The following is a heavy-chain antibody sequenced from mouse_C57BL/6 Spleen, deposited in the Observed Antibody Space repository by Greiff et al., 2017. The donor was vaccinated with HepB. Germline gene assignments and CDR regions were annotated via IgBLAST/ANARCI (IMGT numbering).Heavy chain of an antibody. V-gene: IGHV1-50*01. D-gene: IGHD1-1*01. J-gene: IGHJ3*01. CDR2: IDPSDSYT. CDR1: GYTFTSYW. CDR3: ARPILLRSGFAY. Sequence: QVQLQHPGAELVKPGASVKLSCKASGYTFTSYWMQWVKQRPGQGLEWIGEIDPSDSYTNYNQKFKGKATLTVDTSSSTAYMQLSSLTSEDSAVYYCARPILLRSGFAYWGQGTLVTVSA.